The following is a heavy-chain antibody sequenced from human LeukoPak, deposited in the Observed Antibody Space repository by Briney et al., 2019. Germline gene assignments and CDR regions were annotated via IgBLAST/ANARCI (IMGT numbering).Heavy chain of an antibody. CDR1: GYTFTSYY. D-gene: IGHD6-13*01. Sequence: ASVKVSCKASGYTFTSYYMHWVRQAPGQGLEWMGWISAYNGNTNYAQKLQGRVTMTTDTSTSTAYMELRSLRSDDTAVYYCARSGYSSSPYYYYYYMDVWGKGTTVTVSS. V-gene: IGHV1-18*04. J-gene: IGHJ6*03. CDR3: ARSGYSSSPYYYYYYMDV. CDR2: ISAYNGNT.